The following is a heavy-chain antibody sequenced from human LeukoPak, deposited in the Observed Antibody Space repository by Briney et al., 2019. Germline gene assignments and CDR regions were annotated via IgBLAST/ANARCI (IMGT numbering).Heavy chain of an antibody. J-gene: IGHJ4*02. CDR1: GGSISIYY. Sequence: SETLSLTCTVSGGSISIYYWNWIPQPPGKGLEWIGYISYSGSTNYNPSLKSRVTISLDTSKNQFSLNLRSVTAADTAVYYCARGFDSKSTYFDYWGQGTLVTVSS. CDR3: ARGFDSKSTYFDY. CDR2: ISYSGST. D-gene: IGHD5-12*01. V-gene: IGHV4-59*01.